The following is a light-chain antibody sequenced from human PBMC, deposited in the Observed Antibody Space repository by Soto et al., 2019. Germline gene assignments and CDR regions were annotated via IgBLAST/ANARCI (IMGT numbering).Light chain of an antibody. Sequence: QSVLTQPASVSGSPGQSITISCTGTSSDVGGYNYVSWYQQHPGKAPKLMIYDVSNRPSGVSNRFSGSKSGNTASLTISGLQAEDEADYYCSSYTSSSTGVFGTGTKLPS. J-gene: IGLJ1*01. CDR3: SSYTSSSTGV. CDR2: DVS. CDR1: SSDVGGYNY. V-gene: IGLV2-14*01.